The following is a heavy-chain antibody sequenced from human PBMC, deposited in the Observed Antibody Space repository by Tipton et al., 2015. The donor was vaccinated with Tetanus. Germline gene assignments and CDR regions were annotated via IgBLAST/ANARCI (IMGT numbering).Heavy chain of an antibody. Sequence: TLSLTCTVSGGSISSGGYYWSWIRQHPGKGLEWIGYIYYSGSTYYNPSLKSRVTLSVDTSKNQFSLKLSSVTAADTAVYYCGRDNGDYAYRARSEGFFWSFDRWGRGPLGTVSS. V-gene: IGHV4-31*03. J-gene: IGHJ2*01. CDR2: IYYSGST. CDR3: GRDNGDYAYRARSEGFFWSFDR. D-gene: IGHD4-17*01. CDR1: GGSISSGGYY.